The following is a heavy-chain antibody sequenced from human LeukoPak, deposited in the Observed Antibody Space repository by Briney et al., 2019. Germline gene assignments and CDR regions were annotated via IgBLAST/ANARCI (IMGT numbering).Heavy chain of an antibody. CDR3: AKAGPIGYCSSTSCYEGGTFDY. Sequence: GSLRLSCAASGFTFSSYAMSWVHQAPGKGLEWVSAISGSGGSTYYADSVKGRFTISRDNSKNTLYLQMNSLRAEDTAVYYCAKAGPIGYCSSTSCYEGGTFDYWGQGTLVTVSS. V-gene: IGHV3-23*01. CDR2: ISGSGGST. J-gene: IGHJ4*02. CDR1: GFTFSSYA. D-gene: IGHD2-2*01.